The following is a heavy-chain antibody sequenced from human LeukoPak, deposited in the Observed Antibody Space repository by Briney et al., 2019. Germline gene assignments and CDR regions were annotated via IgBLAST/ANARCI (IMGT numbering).Heavy chain of an antibody. D-gene: IGHD1-26*01. CDR1: GDSISSYY. J-gene: IGHJ4*02. CDR3: TGGVTSNTEWELLHY. V-gene: IGHV4-59*01. CDR2: IYYSGST. Sequence: PSETLSLTCTVSGDSISSYYWSWIRQPPGKGLEWIGYIYYSGSTNYNPSLKSRVTISVDTSKNQFSLKLSSVTAADTAVYYCTGGVTSNTEWELLHYWGQGTLVTVSS.